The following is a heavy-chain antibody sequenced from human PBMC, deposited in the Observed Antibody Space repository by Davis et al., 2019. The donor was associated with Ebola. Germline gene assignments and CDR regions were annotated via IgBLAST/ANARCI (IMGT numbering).Heavy chain of an antibody. CDR1: GFTFTNYW. CDR2: INSDGSSA. Sequence: PGGSLRLSCAASGFTFTNYWMHWVRQAPGMGLVWVSHINSDGSSARYADSVKGRFTISRDNAKNTLYLQMNSLRAEDTAVYSCARGQSGAFDVWGRGTVVTVSS. D-gene: IGHD3-10*01. CDR3: ARGQSGAFDV. V-gene: IGHV3-74*01. J-gene: IGHJ3*01.